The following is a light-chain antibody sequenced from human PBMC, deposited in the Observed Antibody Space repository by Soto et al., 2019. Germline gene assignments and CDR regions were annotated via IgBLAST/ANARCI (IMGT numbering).Light chain of an antibody. V-gene: IGLV2-14*03. Sequence: QSALTQPASVSGSPGQSISISCTGSSSDVGGYNYVSWCQQHPGKAPKTMIYDVSNRPSGVSNRFSGSKSGNTASLTISGLQAEDEADYYCSSYTNSGTWVFGGGTKLTVL. CDR3: SSYTNSGTWV. CDR2: DVS. CDR1: SSDVGGYNY. J-gene: IGLJ3*02.